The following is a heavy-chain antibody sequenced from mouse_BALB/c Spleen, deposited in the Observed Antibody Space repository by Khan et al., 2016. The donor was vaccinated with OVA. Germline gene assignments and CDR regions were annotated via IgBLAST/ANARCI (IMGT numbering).Heavy chain of an antibody. Sequence: QVQLQQSGAELARPGASVKLSCKASGYPFTDYYINWVKQRTGQGLEWIGEISPGSGDTYYNEKFKGKATLTAAKSSRPAYMQLSSLTSEASAVYFGARRNYFGYTFAYCGQGTLVTVSA. CDR3: ARRNYFGYTFAY. CDR1: GYPFTDYY. D-gene: IGHD1-2*01. V-gene: IGHV1-77*01. J-gene: IGHJ3*01. CDR2: ISPGSGDT.